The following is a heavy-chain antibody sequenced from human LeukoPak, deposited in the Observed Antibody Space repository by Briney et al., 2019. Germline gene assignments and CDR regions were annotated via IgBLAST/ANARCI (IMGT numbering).Heavy chain of an antibody. CDR3: ARHRGYDRSGYYYVDAFDT. J-gene: IGHJ3*02. D-gene: IGHD3-22*01. CDR1: GGSISSYY. Sequence: PSETLSLTCTVSGGSISSYYWSWIRQPPGKGLEWIGYIYTSGSTNYNPSLKSRVTMSVDTSKNQFSLRLSSVTAADTAVYYCARHRGYDRSGYYYVDAFDTWGQGTMVTVSS. V-gene: IGHV4-4*09. CDR2: IYTSGST.